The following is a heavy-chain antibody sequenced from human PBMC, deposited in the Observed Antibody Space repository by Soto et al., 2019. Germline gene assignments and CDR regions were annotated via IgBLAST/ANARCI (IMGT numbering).Heavy chain of an antibody. CDR1: GYSFTTYG. J-gene: IGHJ6*02. V-gene: IGHV1-18*01. D-gene: IGHD2-15*01. Sequence: QVQLVQSGAEVKKPGASVKVSCKASGYSFTTYGIAWVRQAPGQGLEWMGWISTYNGDTDYAQNLQGRVIMTTDTSTPTAYMELRSRRSDDTAVYYCARAGSRPYYYYGMDVWGQGTTVSVSS. CDR3: ARAGSRPYYYYGMDV. CDR2: ISTYNGDT.